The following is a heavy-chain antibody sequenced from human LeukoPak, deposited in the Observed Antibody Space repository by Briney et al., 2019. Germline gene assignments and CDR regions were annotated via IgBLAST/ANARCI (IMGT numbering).Heavy chain of an antibody. D-gene: IGHD3-16*01. Sequence: GASVKVSCKASGYTFTSYDINWVRQAPGQGLEWMGRINPNGGGTNYAQRFQGRVTMTRDTSISTAYMELNSLRSDDTAVYYCAKDASGVIYYFDSWGQGTLVTVSS. CDR2: INPNGGGT. V-gene: IGHV1-2*06. CDR1: GYTFTSYD. J-gene: IGHJ4*02. CDR3: AKDASGVIYYFDS.